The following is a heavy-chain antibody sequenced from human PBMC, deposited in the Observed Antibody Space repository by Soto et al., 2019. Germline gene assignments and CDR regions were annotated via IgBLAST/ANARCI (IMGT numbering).Heavy chain of an antibody. J-gene: IGHJ6*04. CDR3: ARLRFQDGMDV. CDR2: IFPADSDT. CDR1: GYSFANYW. Sequence: GESLKISCKGSGYSFANYWIAWVRQMPGKGLEWMGFIFPADSDTRYGPSFQGQVTISADKSISTAYLQWSSLKASDTAMYFCARLRFQDGMDVWGKGTTVTVSS. V-gene: IGHV5-51*01.